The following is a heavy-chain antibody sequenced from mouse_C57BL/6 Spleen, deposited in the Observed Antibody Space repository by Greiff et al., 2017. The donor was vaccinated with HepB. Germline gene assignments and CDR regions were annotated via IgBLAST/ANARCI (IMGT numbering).Heavy chain of an antibody. CDR1: GFTFSSYA. D-gene: IGHD2-4*01. Sequence: EVKLVESGEGLVKPGGSLKLSCAASGFTFSSYAMSWVRQTPEKRLEWVAYISSGGDYIYYADTVKGRCTISRDNARNTLYLQMSSLKSEDTAMYYCTREGIYYDYDWFAYWGQGTLVTVSA. J-gene: IGHJ3*01. CDR3: TREGIYYDYDWFAY. CDR2: ISSGGDYI. V-gene: IGHV5-9-1*02.